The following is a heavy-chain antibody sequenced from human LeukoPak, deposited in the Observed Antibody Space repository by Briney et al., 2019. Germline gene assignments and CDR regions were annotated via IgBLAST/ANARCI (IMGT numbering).Heavy chain of an antibody. V-gene: IGHV4-59*11. J-gene: IGHJ6*03. CDR2: IYYSGST. CDR1: GGSISSHY. D-gene: IGHD3-3*01. CDR3: AGVVIIDYYYYYMDV. Sequence: SETLSLTCTVSGGSISSHYWSWIRQPPGKGLEWIGYIYYSGSTNYNPTLKSRVTISVDTSKNQFSLELSSVTAADTAVYYCAGVVIIDYYYYYMDVWGKGTTVTVSS.